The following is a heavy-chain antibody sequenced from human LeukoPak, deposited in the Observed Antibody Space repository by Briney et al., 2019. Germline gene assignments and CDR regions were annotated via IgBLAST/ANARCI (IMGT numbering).Heavy chain of an antibody. CDR3: ASLPPGNSLTSVDY. D-gene: IGHD4-23*01. J-gene: IGHJ4*02. V-gene: IGHV1-69*13. Sequence: PGASVKVSCKASGYTFTSYGISWVRQAPGQGLEWMGGIIPIFGTANYAQKFQGRVTITADESTSTAYMELSSLRSEDTAVYYCASLPPGNSLTSVDYWGQGTLVTVST. CDR1: GYTFTSYG. CDR2: IIPIFGTA.